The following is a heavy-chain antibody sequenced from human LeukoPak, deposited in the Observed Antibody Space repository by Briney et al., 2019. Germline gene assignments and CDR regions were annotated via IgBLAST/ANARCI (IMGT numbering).Heavy chain of an antibody. CDR3: ARGGTYWYFDL. V-gene: IGHV3-66*01. CDR2: IYSGGST. D-gene: IGHD3-16*01. Sequence: PGGPLRLSCAASGFTVSGNYMAWVRQAPGKGLEWVSVIYSGGSTYYAVSVRGRFTVSRDNSKNTLYLQMNTLRAEDTAVYYCARGGTYWYFDLWGRGTLVTVSS. CDR1: GFTVSGNY. J-gene: IGHJ2*01.